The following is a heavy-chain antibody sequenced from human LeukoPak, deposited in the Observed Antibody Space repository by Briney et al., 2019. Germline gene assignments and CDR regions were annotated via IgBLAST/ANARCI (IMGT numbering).Heavy chain of an antibody. Sequence: GGSLRLSCAASGFTFSTYTMNWVRQAPGKGLEWVSSISSGDGHIYYADSVKGRFTISRDNAKNSLFLQMNNLRVEDTALYYCARDYRSSSGRSIDYWGQGTPVTVSS. V-gene: IGHV3-21*01. D-gene: IGHD6-6*01. J-gene: IGHJ4*02. CDR1: GFTFSTYT. CDR2: ISSGDGHI. CDR3: ARDYRSSSGRSIDY.